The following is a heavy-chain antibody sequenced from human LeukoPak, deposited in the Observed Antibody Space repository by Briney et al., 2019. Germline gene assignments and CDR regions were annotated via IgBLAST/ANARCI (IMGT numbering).Heavy chain of an antibody. CDR2: ISSSSSYI. CDR1: GFTFSSYS. J-gene: IGHJ4*02. CDR3: ARGACSSTSCSADY. V-gene: IGHV3-21*01. D-gene: IGHD2-2*01. Sequence: PGGSLRLSCAASGFTFSSYSMNWVRQAPGKGLEWVSSISSSSSYICYADSVKGRFTISRDNAKNALYLQMNSLRAEDTAVYYCARGACSSTSCSADYWGQGTLVTVSS.